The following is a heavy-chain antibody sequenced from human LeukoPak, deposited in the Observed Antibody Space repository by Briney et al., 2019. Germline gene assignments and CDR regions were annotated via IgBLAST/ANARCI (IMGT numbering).Heavy chain of an antibody. V-gene: IGHV4-39*01. J-gene: IGHJ4*02. D-gene: IGHD5-24*01. CDR3: ANYGYRGFFDY. Sequence: SETLSLTCTVSDGSISNNNYYWGWIRQPPGKGLEWIGSIYYSGNTYYNPSLKSRVTISVDTSKNQFSLTLTSVTAADTAVYYCANYGYRGFFDYWGQGTLVTVSS. CDR1: DGSISNNNYY. CDR2: IYYSGNT.